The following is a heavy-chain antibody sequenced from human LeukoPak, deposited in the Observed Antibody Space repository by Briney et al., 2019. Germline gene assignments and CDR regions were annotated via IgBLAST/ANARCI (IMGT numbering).Heavy chain of an antibody. CDR2: SYVSGST. CDR3: ARANGDYVGGYWFDP. J-gene: IGHJ5*02. D-gene: IGHD4-17*01. Sequence: SETLSLTCTVSGGSISSFYWSWIRQPPGKGLEWIGYSYVSGSTNYNPSLKSRVTISVDTSKNQFSLKLSSVTAADTAVYYCARANGDYVGGYWFDPWGQGTLVTVSS. V-gene: IGHV4-59*01. CDR1: GGSISSFY.